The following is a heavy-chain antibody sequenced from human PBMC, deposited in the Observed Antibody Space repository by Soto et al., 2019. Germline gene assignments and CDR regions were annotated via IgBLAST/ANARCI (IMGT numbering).Heavy chain of an antibody. CDR2: IYHSGST. Sequence: PSETLSLTCAFSGGSISSGGYSWSWIRQPPGKGLEWIGYIYHSGSTYYNPSLKSRVTISVDRSKNQFSLKLSSVTAADTAVYYCARRIVATETSDYWGQGTLVTVSS. V-gene: IGHV4-30-2*01. CDR1: GGSISSGGYS. D-gene: IGHD5-12*01. J-gene: IGHJ4*02. CDR3: ARRIVATETSDY.